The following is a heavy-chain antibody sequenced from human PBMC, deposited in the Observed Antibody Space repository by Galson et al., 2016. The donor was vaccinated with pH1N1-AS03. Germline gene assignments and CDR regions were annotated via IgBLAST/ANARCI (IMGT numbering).Heavy chain of an antibody. Sequence: SLRLSCAASGFTFRIYAMSWVRQAPGKGLEWVSVISYSGGHTFYADSVKGRFTISRDNSQDTLHLQMNSLRAEDTALYYCVEGSRYYDTGAFSNWGQGALVTVSS. CDR2: ISYSGGHT. J-gene: IGHJ4*02. CDR1: GFTFRIYA. CDR3: VEGSRYYDTGAFSN. V-gene: IGHV3-23*01. D-gene: IGHD3-22*01.